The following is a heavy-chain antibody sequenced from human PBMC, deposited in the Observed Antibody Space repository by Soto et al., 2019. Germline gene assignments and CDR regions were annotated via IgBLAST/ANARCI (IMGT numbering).Heavy chain of an antibody. CDR2: ISYDGSNK. J-gene: IGHJ6*02. CDR1: GFTFRIYG. CDR3: AKAAYYDTRRYYYYGMDV. V-gene: IGHV3-30*18. Sequence: GGSLGLSCAASGFTFRIYGMHWVRQAPGKGLEWVAVISYDGSNKYYADSVKGRFTISRDNSKNTLYLQMNSLRAEDTAVYYCAKAAYYDTRRYYYYGMDVWGQGTTVTVSS. D-gene: IGHD3-9*01.